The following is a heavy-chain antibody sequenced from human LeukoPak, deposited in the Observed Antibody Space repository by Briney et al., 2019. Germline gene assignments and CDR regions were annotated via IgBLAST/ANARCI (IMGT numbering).Heavy chain of an antibody. V-gene: IGHV3-53*01. J-gene: IGHJ4*02. CDR1: GFTVSGNY. CDR3: ARSLDYDFWSGSSVGYFDY. D-gene: IGHD3-3*01. Sequence: GGSLRLSCAASGFTVSGNYMSWVRQAPGKGLEWVSVIYSGGSTYYADSVKGRFTISRDNSKNTLYLQMNSLKAEDTAVYYCARSLDYDFWSGSSVGYFDYWGQGTLVTVSS. CDR2: IYSGGST.